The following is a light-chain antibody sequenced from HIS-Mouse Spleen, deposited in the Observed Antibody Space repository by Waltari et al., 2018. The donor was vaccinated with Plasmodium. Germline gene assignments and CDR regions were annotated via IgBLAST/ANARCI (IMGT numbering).Light chain of an antibody. V-gene: IGLV3-1*01. CDR3: QAWDSSTVV. Sequence: SYELTQPPSVSVSPGQTASITCPGDKLGDTNHCWYQQKPGQSPVLVIYQDRKRPSGIPERVSGSNSGNTATLTISGTQAMDEADYYCQAWDSSTVVFGGGTKLTVL. CDR1: KLGDTN. J-gene: IGLJ2*01. CDR2: QDR.